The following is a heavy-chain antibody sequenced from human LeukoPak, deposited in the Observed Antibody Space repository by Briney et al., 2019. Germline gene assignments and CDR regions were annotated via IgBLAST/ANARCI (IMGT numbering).Heavy chain of an antibody. V-gene: IGHV4-34*01. CDR1: GGSFSGYY. CDR3: ARERRYCSTNSCYYYMDV. D-gene: IGHD2-2*01. CDR2: INHSGST. Sequence: PSETLSLTCGVYGGSFSGYYWSWIRQPPGKGLEWIGEINHSGSTNYNPSLKSRVTISVDTSKNQFSLKLSSVTAADTAVYYCARERRYCSTNSCYYYMDVWGKGTTVTVSS. J-gene: IGHJ6*03.